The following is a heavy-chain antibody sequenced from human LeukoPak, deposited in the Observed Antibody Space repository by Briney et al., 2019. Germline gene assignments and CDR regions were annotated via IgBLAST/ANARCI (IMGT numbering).Heavy chain of an antibody. V-gene: IGHV3-49*03. CDR1: GFTLGDDA. Sequence: GGSLRLSCTASGFTLGDDAMSWFRQAQREGLEWVGLIRSKAYGGTTECAASVKGRFTISRDYSKSIAHLQMNSLKTEDTAVYYCTRGSYSSGWSFDYWGQGTLVTVSS. D-gene: IGHD6-19*01. J-gene: IGHJ4*02. CDR3: TRGSYSSGWSFDY. CDR2: IRSKAYGGTT.